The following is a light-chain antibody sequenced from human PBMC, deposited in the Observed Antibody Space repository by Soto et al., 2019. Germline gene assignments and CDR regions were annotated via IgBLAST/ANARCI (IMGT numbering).Light chain of an antibody. Sequence: EIVMTQSPATLSVSPGERATLSGRASQSVSSNLVWYQQKPGQTPRLLIYGASTRATGIPARFSGSGSGTEFTLTISSLQAEDFAVYYCQHYNNWPQITFGPGTRLEIK. CDR1: QSVSSN. CDR3: QHYNNWPQIT. V-gene: IGKV3-15*01. J-gene: IGKJ5*01. CDR2: GAS.